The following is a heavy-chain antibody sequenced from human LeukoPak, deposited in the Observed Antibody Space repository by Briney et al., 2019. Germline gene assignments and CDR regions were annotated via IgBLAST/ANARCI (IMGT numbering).Heavy chain of an antibody. V-gene: IGHV3-11*06. CDR2: ISSSSSYT. CDR1: GFTFSDYY. D-gene: IGHD3-9*01. J-gene: IGHJ4*02. CDR3: VRAQGIRYFDWLSYFDY. Sequence: GGSLRLSYAASGFTFSDYYMSWIRQAPGKGLEWVSYISSSSSYTNYADSVKGRFTISRDNAKNSLYLQMNSLRAEDTAVYYCVRAQGIRYFDWLSYFDYWGQGTLVTVSS.